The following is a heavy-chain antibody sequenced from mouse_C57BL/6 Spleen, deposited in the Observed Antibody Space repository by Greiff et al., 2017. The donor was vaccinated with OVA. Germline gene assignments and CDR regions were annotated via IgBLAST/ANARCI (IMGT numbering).Heavy chain of an antibody. D-gene: IGHD2-2*01. CDR1: GFSLTSYG. Sequence: QVQLKESGPGLVAPSQSLSITCTVSGFSLTSYGVSWVRQPPGKGLEWLGVIWGDGSTNYHSALISRLSISKDNSKSQVFLKLNSLQTDDTATYYCAKVRSRSTMVTTSYAMDYWGQGTSVTVSS. CDR2: IWGDGST. CDR3: AKVRSRSTMVTTSYAMDY. J-gene: IGHJ4*01. V-gene: IGHV2-3*01.